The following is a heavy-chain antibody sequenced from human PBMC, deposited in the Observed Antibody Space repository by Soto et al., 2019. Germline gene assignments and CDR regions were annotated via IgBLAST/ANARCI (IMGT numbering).Heavy chain of an antibody. Sequence: SVKVSFKASGFTFTSSAVQWVRQARGQRPEWIGWIVVGSGNTNYAQKFQERVTITRDMSTSTVYMELSSLRSEDTAVYYCAAAMARGVISWFDPWGQGTLVTVSS. D-gene: IGHD3-10*01. J-gene: IGHJ5*02. CDR1: GFTFTSSA. CDR3: AAAMARGVISWFDP. V-gene: IGHV1-58*01. CDR2: IVVGSGNT.